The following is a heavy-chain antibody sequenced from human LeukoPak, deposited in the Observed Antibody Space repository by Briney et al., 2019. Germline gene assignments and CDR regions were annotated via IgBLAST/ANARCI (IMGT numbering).Heavy chain of an antibody. D-gene: IGHD1-26*01. V-gene: IGHV4-39*01. CDR3: ARQRGGSWVNDY. CDR1: DASISSSYFY. CDR2: VFHSGST. J-gene: IGHJ4*02. Sequence: SETLSLTCTVSDASISSSYFYWSWIRQPPGKGLEWFGNVFHSGSTHYSPALKSRVTIPVDTSRKQFSLRLSAATAADTAVYYCARQRGGSWVNDYWGQGTLVTVSS.